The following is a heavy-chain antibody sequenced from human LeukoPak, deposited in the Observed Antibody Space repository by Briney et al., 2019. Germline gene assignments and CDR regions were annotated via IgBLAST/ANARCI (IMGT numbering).Heavy chain of an antibody. CDR3: ARESIVVVPTTMDDASDI. CDR1: EFTFSHYY. Sequence: PGGSLRLSCAASEFTFSHYYMSWVRQAPGKGLEWVANIKQDGSEQFYLDSVKGRFTISRDNAKNALYLQMHSLRVEDTAVYYCARESIVVVPTTMDDASDIWGQGTMVTVSS. J-gene: IGHJ3*02. D-gene: IGHD2-2*01. CDR2: IKQDGSEQ. V-gene: IGHV3-7*01.